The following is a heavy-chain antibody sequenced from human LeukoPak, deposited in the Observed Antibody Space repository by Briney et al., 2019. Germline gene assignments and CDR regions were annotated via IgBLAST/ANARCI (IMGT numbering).Heavy chain of an antibody. Sequence: GGSLRLSCAASGFSLNDYFVTWIRQAPGKGLEWVSHISDTGYTITYADSVRGRFTISRDIATNSLHLQMTSLRAEDTAFYYCGEESSTNKRAYSLWGQGTLVTVSS. V-gene: IGHV3-11*01. J-gene: IGHJ4*02. D-gene: IGHD2-2*01. CDR3: GEESSTNKRAYSL. CDR1: GFSLNDYF. CDR2: ISDTGYTI.